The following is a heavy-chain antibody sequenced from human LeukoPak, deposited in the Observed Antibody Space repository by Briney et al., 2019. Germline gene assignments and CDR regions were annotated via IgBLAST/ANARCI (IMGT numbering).Heavy chain of an antibody. CDR3: ARRGFVIRSLLLVGFHKEAYYFYY. V-gene: IGHV3-23*01. D-gene: IGHD2-21*01. Sequence: PGGSLRLSCAVSGITLSNYGMSWVRQAPGKGLEWVAGLSGSAGGTNYADPVKGRFTISRDNAKNTLYLKMSSLRAEDTAVYFCARRGFVIRSLLLVGFHKEAYYFYYWGQGALVTVSS. CDR1: GITLSNYG. CDR2: LSGSAGGT. J-gene: IGHJ4*02.